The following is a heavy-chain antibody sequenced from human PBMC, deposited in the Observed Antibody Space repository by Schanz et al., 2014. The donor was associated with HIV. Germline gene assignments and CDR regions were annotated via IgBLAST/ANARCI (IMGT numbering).Heavy chain of an antibody. V-gene: IGHV3-21*02. CDR3: ARGYWYSSGWVDDQYYYDVDV. CDR2: ISSSGGYI. Sequence: EVQLVESGGAVVRPGGSLKLSCVASGFNFGDYAMHWVRQAPGKGLEWLSSISSSGGYIYYADSVKGRFTISRDNSKNSVLLQMDRLRAEETAVYYCARGYWYSSGWVDDQYYYDVDVWGQGTTVTVSS. J-gene: IGHJ6*02. D-gene: IGHD6-19*01. CDR1: GFNFGDYA.